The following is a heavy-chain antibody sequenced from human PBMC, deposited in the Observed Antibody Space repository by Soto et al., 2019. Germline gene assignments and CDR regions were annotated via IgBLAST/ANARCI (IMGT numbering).Heavy chain of an antibody. V-gene: IGHV5-10-1*01. CDR1: GYSFTSYW. Sequence: PVESLKISCKGSGYSFTSYWISWVRQMPGKGLEWMGRIDPSDSYTNYSPSFQGHVTISADKSISTAYLQWSSLKASDTAPSSCARWAGPLLAAAGNNGIDVCGQRT. CDR2: IDPSDSYT. CDR3: ARWAGPLLAAAGNNGIDV. D-gene: IGHD6-25*01. J-gene: IGHJ6*02.